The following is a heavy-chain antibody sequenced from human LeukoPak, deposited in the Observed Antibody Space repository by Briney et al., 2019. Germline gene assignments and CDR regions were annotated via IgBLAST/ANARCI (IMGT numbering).Heavy chain of an antibody. Sequence: PGGSLRLSCAASGFTFSDYYMSWIRQAPGKGLGWVSYISSSGSYTIYADSVKGRFTISRDNAKNSLYLQMNSLRAKDTAVYYCARLKYGSPQHWGQGTLVTVSS. CDR1: GFTFSDYY. CDR2: ISSSGSYT. CDR3: ARLKYGSPQH. J-gene: IGHJ1*01. D-gene: IGHD1-26*01. V-gene: IGHV3-11*06.